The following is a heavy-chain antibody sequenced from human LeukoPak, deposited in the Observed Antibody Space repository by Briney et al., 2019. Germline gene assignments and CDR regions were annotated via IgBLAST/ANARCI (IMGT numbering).Heavy chain of an antibody. V-gene: IGHV4-34*01. CDR1: GGSFSGYY. D-gene: IGHD5-18*01. CDR2: INHSGST. CDR3: ARVPPRRGYSYGRADY. Sequence: MASETLSLTCAVYGGSFSGYYWSWIRQPPGKGLGWIGEINHSGSTNYNPSLKSRVTISVDTSKNQFSLKLSSVTAADTAVYYCARVPPRRGYSYGRADYWGQGTLVTVSS. J-gene: IGHJ4*02.